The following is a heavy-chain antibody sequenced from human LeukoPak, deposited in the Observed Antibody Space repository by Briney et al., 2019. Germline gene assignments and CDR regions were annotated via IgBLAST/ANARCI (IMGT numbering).Heavy chain of an antibody. Sequence: PGESLKIPCKGSGYSFPSYWIAWVRQLPGKGLEWMGIIYPGDSDTRYSPSFQGQVTISADKSISTAYLQWSSLKASDTAMYYCALPPPFPAPWGQGTLVTVSS. CDR2: IYPGDSDT. J-gene: IGHJ4*02. CDR1: GYSFPSYW. CDR3: ALPPPFPAP. D-gene: IGHD2-2*01. V-gene: IGHV5-51*01.